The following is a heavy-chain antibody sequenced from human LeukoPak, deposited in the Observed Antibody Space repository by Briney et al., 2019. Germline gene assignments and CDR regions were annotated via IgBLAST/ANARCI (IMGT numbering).Heavy chain of an antibody. J-gene: IGHJ3*02. Sequence: GESLKISCQGSGYSFTSYWLGWERQMPGKGLEWMGIIYPGYSDTRYSPSFEGQVTISADKSITTAYLQWSSLKASDTAMFYCARQRGGSYSWDAFDIWGQGTMVTVSS. D-gene: IGHD1-26*01. CDR2: IYPGYSDT. CDR1: GYSFTSYW. V-gene: IGHV5-51*01. CDR3: ARQRGGSYSWDAFDI.